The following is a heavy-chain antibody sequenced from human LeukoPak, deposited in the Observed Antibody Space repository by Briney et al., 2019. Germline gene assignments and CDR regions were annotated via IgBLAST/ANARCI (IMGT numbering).Heavy chain of an antibody. CDR1: GGSISSSSFF. CDR2: VSYSGTT. Sequence: SETLSLTCTVSGGSISSSSFFWAWIRQPPGKGLEWIGTVSYSGTTYYSPSLKSRVTISVDTSKNQFSLRLTSVTAADTAVYYCAREIAAQSGLDYWGQGTLVTVSS. J-gene: IGHJ4*02. D-gene: IGHD1-1*01. V-gene: IGHV4-39*02. CDR3: AREIAAQSGLDY.